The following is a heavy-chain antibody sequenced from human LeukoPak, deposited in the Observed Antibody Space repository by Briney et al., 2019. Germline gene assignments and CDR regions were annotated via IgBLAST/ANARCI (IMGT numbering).Heavy chain of an antibody. CDR3: ARGYFDWSPGDYGMDV. CDR1: GFTSSSYW. CDR2: IKQDGSEK. D-gene: IGHD3-9*01. J-gene: IGHJ6*02. Sequence: GGSLRLSCAASGFTSSSYWMSWVRQAPGKGLEWVANIKQDGSEKYYVDSVKGRFTISRDNAKNSLYLQMNSLRAEDTAVYYCARGYFDWSPGDYGMDVWGQGTTVTVSS. V-gene: IGHV3-7*01.